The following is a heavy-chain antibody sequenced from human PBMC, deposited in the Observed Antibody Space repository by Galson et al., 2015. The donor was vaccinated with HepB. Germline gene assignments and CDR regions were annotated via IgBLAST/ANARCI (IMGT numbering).Heavy chain of an antibody. Sequence: SVKVSCKASGGTFSSYAISWVRQAPGQGLEWMGGIIPIFGTANYAQKFQGRVTITADESTSTAYMELSSLRSEDTAVYYCAREMGGTMVQGVIIRMAGYMDVWGKGTTVTVSS. D-gene: IGHD3-10*01. J-gene: IGHJ6*03. CDR2: IIPIFGTA. CDR1: GGTFSSYA. CDR3: AREMGGTMVQGVIIRMAGYMDV. V-gene: IGHV1-69*13.